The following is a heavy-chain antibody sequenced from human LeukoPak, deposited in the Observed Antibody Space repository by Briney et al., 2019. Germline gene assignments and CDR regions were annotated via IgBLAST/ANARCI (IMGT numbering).Heavy chain of an antibody. J-gene: IGHJ4*02. CDR1: GFTFSSYG. CDR3: ARFSSSWYSDY. V-gene: IGHV3-21*01. Sequence: GGSLRLSCAASGFTFSSYGMDWVRQAPGKGLEWVSSISSSSSYIYYADSVKGRFTISRDNAKNSLYLQMNSLRAEDTAVYYCARFSSSWYSDYWGQGTLVTVSS. CDR2: ISSSSSYI. D-gene: IGHD6-13*01.